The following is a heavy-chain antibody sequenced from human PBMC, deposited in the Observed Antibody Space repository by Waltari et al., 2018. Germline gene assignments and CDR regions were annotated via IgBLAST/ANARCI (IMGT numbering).Heavy chain of an antibody. CDR2: ITHSGSS. D-gene: IGHD4-17*01. CDR1: GASVRSRIHY. Sequence: QLQLQESGPGLVKPSETLSLTCTVSGASVRSRIHYWGWIRQSPGKGLEWIGSITHSGSSYYNPSLRSRVTLLVDTSKNQFSLRVNSGTAADMALYYCARHMTTVTTSSFDYWGQGALVTVSS. V-gene: IGHV4-39*07. J-gene: IGHJ4*02. CDR3: ARHMTTVTTSSFDY.